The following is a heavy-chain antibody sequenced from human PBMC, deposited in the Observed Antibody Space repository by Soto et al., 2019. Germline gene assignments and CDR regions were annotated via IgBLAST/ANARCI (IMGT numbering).Heavy chain of an antibody. V-gene: IGHV4-34*01. CDR3: ATRRTVVGLIIPPLDP. Sequence: SEPLSLTCAVYGGSVTGYYWNWIRQPPGKGLEWIGEINHTGGTHYNPSLKSRVTMSVDTSKNQFSLRLSSVTAADTAIYYCATRRTVVGLIIPPLDPWGKASPVTVYS. D-gene: IGHD1-1*01. CDR1: GGSVTGYY. CDR2: INHTGGT. J-gene: IGHJ5*02.